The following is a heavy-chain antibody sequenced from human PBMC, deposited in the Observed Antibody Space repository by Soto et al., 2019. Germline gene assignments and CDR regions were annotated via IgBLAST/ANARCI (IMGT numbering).Heavy chain of an antibody. V-gene: IGHV3-48*03. Sequence: EVQLVESGGGVVQPERSLRLSCAASGFTFSSYEMNWVRQAPGKGLEWLSYISSSGITIFYADSVKGRFTISRDNAKNSLFLQMNSLRAEDTAVYFCARGNWNYCDFWGQGTLVTVSS. D-gene: IGHD1-7*01. CDR1: GFTFSSYE. CDR2: ISSSGITI. CDR3: ARGNWNYCDF. J-gene: IGHJ4*02.